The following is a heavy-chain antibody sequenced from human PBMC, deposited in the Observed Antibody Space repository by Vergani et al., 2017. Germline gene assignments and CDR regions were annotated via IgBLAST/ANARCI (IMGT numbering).Heavy chain of an antibody. CDR3: AKDLGTSSGGGWFDP. CDR2: ISWNSTSI. V-gene: IGHV3-9*02. J-gene: IGHJ5*02. CDR1: GFTSAGYA. D-gene: IGHD6-6*01. Sequence: EVQLEESGGGLVLPGRSLRLSCVASGFTSAGYAMHWVRQAPGKGLEWVSGISWNSTSIGYADSLKGRFTISRDNAKNSLYLQMTSLRAEDTALYYCAKDLGTSSGGGWFDPWGQGTLVTVAS.